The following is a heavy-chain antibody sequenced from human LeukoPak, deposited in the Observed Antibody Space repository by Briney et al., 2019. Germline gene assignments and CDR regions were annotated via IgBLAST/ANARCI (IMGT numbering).Heavy chain of an antibody. Sequence: PGESLKISCKGSGYSFTSYWIGWVRPMPGKGLEWMGIIYPGDSDTRYSPSFQGQVTISADKSISTAYLQWSSLRASDTAMYYCARHGLQEAGWFDPWGQGTLVTVSS. D-gene: IGHD4-11*01. V-gene: IGHV5-51*01. CDR3: ARHGLQEAGWFDP. J-gene: IGHJ5*02. CDR1: GYSFTSYW. CDR2: IYPGDSDT.